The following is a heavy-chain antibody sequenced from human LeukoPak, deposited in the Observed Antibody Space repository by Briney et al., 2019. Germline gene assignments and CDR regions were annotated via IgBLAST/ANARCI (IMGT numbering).Heavy chain of an antibody. CDR3: PVVAALGYYYGMDV. CDR1: GFTFSSYA. J-gene: IGHJ6*02. D-gene: IGHD2-15*01. CDR2: ISGSGGST. Sequence: GGSLRLSCAASGFTFSSYATSWVRQAPGKGLEWVSAISGSGGSTYYADSVKGRFTISRDNSKNTLYLQMNSLRAEDTAVYYCPVVAALGYYYGMDVWGQGTTVTVSS. V-gene: IGHV3-23*01.